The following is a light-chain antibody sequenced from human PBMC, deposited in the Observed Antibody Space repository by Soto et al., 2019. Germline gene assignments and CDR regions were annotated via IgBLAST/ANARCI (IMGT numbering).Light chain of an antibody. J-gene: IGKJ1*01. V-gene: IGKV3-20*01. CDR2: GAS. Sequence: EIWLTQSPGTLSLSPGERATLSCRASQSVSKNYLAWYQQKPGQAPRLLIYGASNRATGIPDRFSGSGSGTEFTLTISRLEPEDFAVYYCQQYGTPGTFGHGTKVDIK. CDR3: QQYGTPGT. CDR1: QSVSKNY.